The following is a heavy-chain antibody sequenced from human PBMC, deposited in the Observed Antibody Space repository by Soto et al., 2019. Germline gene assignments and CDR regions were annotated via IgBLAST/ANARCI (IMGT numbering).Heavy chain of an antibody. CDR1: GASLRSGTYY. V-gene: IGHV4-61*01. CDR2: ISHSGRT. J-gene: IGHJ4*02. Sequence: SETLSLTCTVSGASLRSGTYYWSWIRQPPGKGLEWIGYISHSGRTNYAPSLKSRLTMSVDTSQNQFSLQLNSVTAADTAVYFCSYGSSFDYWGQGTLVTVSS. CDR3: SYGSSFDY. D-gene: IGHD3-10*01.